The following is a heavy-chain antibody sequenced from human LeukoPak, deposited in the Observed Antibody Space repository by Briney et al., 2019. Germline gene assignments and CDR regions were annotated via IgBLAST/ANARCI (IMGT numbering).Heavy chain of an antibody. CDR2: INPNSGGT. CDR1: GYTFTSYG. CDR3: ARFVYYYDSSGYYLGPNHPNDAFDI. V-gene: IGHV1-2*02. D-gene: IGHD3-22*01. J-gene: IGHJ3*02. Sequence: GASVKVSCKASGYTFTSYGISWVRQAPGQGLEWMGWINPNSGGTNYAQKFQGRVTMTRDTSISTAYMELSRLRSDDTAVYYCARFVYYYDSSGYYLGPNHPNDAFDIWGQGTMVTVSS.